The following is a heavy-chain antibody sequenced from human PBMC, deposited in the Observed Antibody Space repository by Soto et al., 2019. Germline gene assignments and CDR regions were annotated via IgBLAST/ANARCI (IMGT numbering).Heavy chain of an antibody. CDR1: GFTFGNYA. J-gene: IGHJ1*01. V-gene: IGHV3-23*01. CDR2: ISGGGGDT. Sequence: EVQLLESGGTLVQPGGSLRLSCAGSGFTFGNYAMSWVRQAPGKGLEWVSNISGGGGDTYYADSVKGRFTISRDNSKKTLYLQINRLRAEDTAVYDYANCLGVGYCTIGILHRFEYWGQGTLVTVS. D-gene: IGHD2-8*01. CDR3: ANCLGVGYCTIGILHRFEY.